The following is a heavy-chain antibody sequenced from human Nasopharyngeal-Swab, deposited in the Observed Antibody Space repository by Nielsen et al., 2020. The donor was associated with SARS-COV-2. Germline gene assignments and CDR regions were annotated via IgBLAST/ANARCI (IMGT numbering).Heavy chain of an antibody. D-gene: IGHD5-24*01. J-gene: IGHJ4*02. CDR3: ARAGGWLQWIDY. Sequence: SETLSLTCTVSGGSISRYYWSWIRQPPGKGLEWIGYIYYSGSTNYNPSLKSRVTISVDTSKNQFSLKLSSVTAADTAVYYCARAGGWLQWIDYWGQGTLVTVSS. V-gene: IGHV4-59*01. CDR1: GGSISRYY. CDR2: IYYSGST.